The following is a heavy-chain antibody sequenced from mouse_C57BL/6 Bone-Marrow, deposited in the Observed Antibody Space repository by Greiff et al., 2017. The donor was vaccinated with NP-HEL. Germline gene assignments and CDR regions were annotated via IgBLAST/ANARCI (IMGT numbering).Heavy chain of an antibody. CDR2: ISYDGSN. D-gene: IGHD3-1*01. V-gene: IGHV3-6*01. J-gene: IGHJ4*01. CDR1: GYSITSGYY. Sequence: EVKLVESGPGLVKPSQSLSLTCSVTGYSITSGYYWNWIRQFPGNQLEWMGYISYDGSNNYNPSLKNRISLTRDTSKNQLVLKLNSETTEDTATDYCARAGLYAMDDWGQGTSVTVSS. CDR3: ARAGLYAMDD.